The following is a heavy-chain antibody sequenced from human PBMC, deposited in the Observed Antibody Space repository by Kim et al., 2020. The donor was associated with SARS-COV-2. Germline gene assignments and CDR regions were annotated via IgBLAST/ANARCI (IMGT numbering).Heavy chain of an antibody. Sequence: PALESRVTISVGTSKNQFSLKLSTVTAADTAVYYCARVPFMTVVRGVIRDWGQGTLVTVSS. CDR3: ARVPFMTVVRGVIRD. J-gene: IGHJ4*02. V-gene: IGHV4-34*01. D-gene: IGHD3-10*01.